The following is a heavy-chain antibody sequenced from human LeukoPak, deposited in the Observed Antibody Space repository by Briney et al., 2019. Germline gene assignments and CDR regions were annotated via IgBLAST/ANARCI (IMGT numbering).Heavy chain of an antibody. CDR3: ARNEWADY. CDR2: ISGSSRTI. J-gene: IGHJ4*02. D-gene: IGHD1-26*01. CDR1: GFSFGSFW. Sequence: GGSLRLSCAASGFSFGSFWMTWVRQAPGKGPEWVSYISGSSRTIYYADSVKGRFTIPRDNAKNSLYLQMNSLRDEDTAVYYCARNEWADYWGQGTLVTVSS. V-gene: IGHV3-48*02.